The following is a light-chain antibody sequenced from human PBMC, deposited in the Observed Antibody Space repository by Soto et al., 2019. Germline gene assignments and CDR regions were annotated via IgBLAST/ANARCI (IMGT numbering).Light chain of an antibody. J-gene: IGLJ3*02. CDR3: ATWDDSVNGVV. CDR1: KSNIGSNT. Sequence: QPVLTQSPSASGTPGQRVTISCSGSKSNIGSNTVNWYQQLPGTAPKLLIYNNNQQPSGVPDRFSGSKSGTSASLAISGLQSEDEADYYCATWDDSVNGVVFGGGTKLTVL. CDR2: NNN. V-gene: IGLV1-44*01.